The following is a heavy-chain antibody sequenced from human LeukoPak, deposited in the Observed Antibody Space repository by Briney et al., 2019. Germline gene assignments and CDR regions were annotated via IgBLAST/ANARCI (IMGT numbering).Heavy chain of an antibody. CDR2: IYYSGST. Sequence: PSETLSLTCTVSGGSISGYYWSWIRQPPGKGLEWIGYIYYSGSTNYNPSLKSRVTISVDTSKNQFSLKLSSVTAADTAVYYCAREGIAVAVDIWGQGTMVTVSS. J-gene: IGHJ3*02. CDR3: AREGIAVAVDI. V-gene: IGHV4-59*01. D-gene: IGHD6-19*01. CDR1: GGSISGYY.